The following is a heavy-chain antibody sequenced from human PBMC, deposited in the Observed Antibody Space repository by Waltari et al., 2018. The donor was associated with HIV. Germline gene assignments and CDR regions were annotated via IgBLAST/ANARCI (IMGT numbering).Heavy chain of an antibody. V-gene: IGHV4-30-4*08. D-gene: IGHD3-3*01. CDR1: GGTITGGDLY. CDR3: ARADFWSGYYFAFDI. Sequence: QVHLQESGPGLVKPSQTLSLTCTVSGGTITGGDLYWSWIRQPPGTGLEWIGNMYYTGTTYYNPSLESRVTISLETSNNQFSLRLNSVTAADTAVYYCARADFWSGYYFAFDIWGQGTMVTVSS. J-gene: IGHJ3*02. CDR2: MYYTGTT.